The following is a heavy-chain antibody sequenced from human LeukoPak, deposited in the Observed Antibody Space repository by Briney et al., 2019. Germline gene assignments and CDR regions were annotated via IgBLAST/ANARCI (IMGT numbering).Heavy chain of an antibody. Sequence: SETLSLTCTVSGGSISSYYWSWIRQPPGKGLEWIGYIYYSGSTYYNPSLKSRVTISVDTSKNQFSLKLSSVTAADTAVYYCAREDSSSWLGNFQHWGQGTLVTVSS. J-gene: IGHJ1*01. CDR2: IYYSGST. D-gene: IGHD6-13*01. CDR3: AREDSSSWLGNFQH. V-gene: IGHV4-59*04. CDR1: GGSISSYY.